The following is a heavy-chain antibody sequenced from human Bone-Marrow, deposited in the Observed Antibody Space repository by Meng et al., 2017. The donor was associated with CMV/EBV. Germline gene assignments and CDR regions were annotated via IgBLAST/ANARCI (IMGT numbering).Heavy chain of an antibody. CDR1: GFTFSSYW. J-gene: IGHJ4*02. V-gene: IGHV3-48*04. Sequence: GGSLRLSCAASGFTFSSYWMSWVRQAPGKGLEWVSYISSSASTIYYADSVRGRFTISRDNAKNSLYLQMTSLRAEDTAVYYCARDIVGPSEYYFDYWGQGTLVTGSS. D-gene: IGHD2-21*01. CDR2: ISSSASTI. CDR3: ARDIVGPSEYYFDY.